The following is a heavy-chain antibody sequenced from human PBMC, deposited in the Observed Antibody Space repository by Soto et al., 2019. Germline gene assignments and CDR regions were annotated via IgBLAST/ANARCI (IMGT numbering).Heavy chain of an antibody. V-gene: IGHV4-39*02. J-gene: IGHJ3*01. Sequence: QLQLQESGPGLVKPSETLSLTCTVSGGSITSGSYYWGWIRQPPGKGLQWIGSVYYSGSTYYNPSLRSRVTISVDTSKNHFSLRLSSVTAADTAVYYCARRVGVEQQLVYDAFDLWGQGTMVAVSS. CDR3: ARRVGVEQQLVYDAFDL. CDR2: VYYSGST. D-gene: IGHD6-13*01. CDR1: GGSITSGSYY.